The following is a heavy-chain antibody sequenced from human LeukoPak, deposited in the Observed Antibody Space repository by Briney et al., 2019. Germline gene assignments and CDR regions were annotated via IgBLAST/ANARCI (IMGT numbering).Heavy chain of an antibody. CDR1: GGSISSYY. CDR3: ARASIWSGYYYFDY. J-gene: IGHJ4*02. CDR2: IYYSGST. D-gene: IGHD3-3*01. V-gene: IGHV4-59*08. Sequence: SETLSLTCTVPGGSISSYYWSWIRQPPGKGLEWIGYIYYSGSTNYNPSLKSRVTISVDTSKNQFSLKLSSVTAADTAVFYCARASIWSGYYYFDYWGQGILVTVSS.